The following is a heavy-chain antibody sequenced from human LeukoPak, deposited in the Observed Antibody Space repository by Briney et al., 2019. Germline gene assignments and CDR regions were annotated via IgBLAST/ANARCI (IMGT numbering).Heavy chain of an antibody. Sequence: GGSLRLSCTASGFTFRTYAMSWVRQAPGKGLEWVSAITDSGGNTYYAAPVKGRFTISRDNSKNTLYLQMNSLRAEDTAAYYCAKVGSSGYYPDYWGQGTLVTVSS. D-gene: IGHD3-22*01. CDR3: AKVGSSGYYPDY. CDR1: GFTFRTYA. CDR2: ITDSGGNT. J-gene: IGHJ4*02. V-gene: IGHV3-23*01.